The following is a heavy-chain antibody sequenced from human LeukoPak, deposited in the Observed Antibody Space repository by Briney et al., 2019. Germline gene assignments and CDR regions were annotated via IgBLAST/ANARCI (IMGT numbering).Heavy chain of an antibody. V-gene: IGHV4-34*01. CDR2: INHSGST. Sequence: ASETLSLTCAVYGGSFSGYYWSWIRQPPGKVLEWIGEINHSGSTNYNPSLKSRVTISVDTSKNQFSLKLSSVTAADTAVYYCARRTCGGDCYSFDYWGQGTLVTVSS. D-gene: IGHD2-21*02. CDR3: ARRTCGGDCYSFDY. CDR1: GGSFSGYY. J-gene: IGHJ4*02.